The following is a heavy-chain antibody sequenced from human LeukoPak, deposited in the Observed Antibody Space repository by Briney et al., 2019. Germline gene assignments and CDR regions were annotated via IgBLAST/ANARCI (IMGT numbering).Heavy chain of an antibody. CDR3: ARDPSSTSGRYIYFDY. J-gene: IGHJ4*02. Sequence: ASVKVSCKASGYTFSNYGISWVRQAPGQGLEWEGRISAYTGKTNYAQKVQGRVTMTTDTSTSTAYMDLRSLRSDDTAVYYCARDPSSTSGRYIYFDYWGQGSLVTVSS. V-gene: IGHV1-18*01. CDR2: ISAYTGKT. CDR1: GYTFSNYG. D-gene: IGHD6-19*01.